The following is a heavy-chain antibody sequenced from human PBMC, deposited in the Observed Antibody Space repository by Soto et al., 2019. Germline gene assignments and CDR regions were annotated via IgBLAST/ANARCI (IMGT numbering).Heavy chain of an antibody. CDR2: ISYDGSNK. D-gene: IGHD6-6*01. V-gene: IGHV3-30-3*01. CDR1: GFTFSSYA. CDR3: ARDLSIAARYFDY. Sequence: QVQLVESGGGVVQPGRPLRLSCAASGFTFSSYAMHWVRQAPGKGLEWVAVISYDGSNKYYADSVKGRFTISRDNSKNTLYLQMNSLRAEDTAVYYCARDLSIAARYFDYWGQGTLVTVSS. J-gene: IGHJ4*02.